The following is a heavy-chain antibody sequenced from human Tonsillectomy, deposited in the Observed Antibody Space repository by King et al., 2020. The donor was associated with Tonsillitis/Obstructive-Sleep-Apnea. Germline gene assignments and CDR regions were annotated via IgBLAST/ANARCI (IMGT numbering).Heavy chain of an antibody. J-gene: IGHJ4*02. Sequence: VQLVESGGGLVKPGGSLRLSCAASGFTFSNAWMSWVRQAPGKGLEWVGRIKSKTDGGTTDYAAPVKGRFTISRDDSKNTLYLQMNSRKTEDTAVYYCTTGYCTNGVCYSPDYWGQGTLVTVSS. D-gene: IGHD2-8*01. CDR1: GFTFSNAW. V-gene: IGHV3-15*01. CDR2: IKSKTDGGTT. CDR3: TTGYCTNGVCYSPDY.